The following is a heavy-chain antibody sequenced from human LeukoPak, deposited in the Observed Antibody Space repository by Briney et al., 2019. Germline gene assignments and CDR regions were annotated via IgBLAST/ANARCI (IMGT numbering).Heavy chain of an antibody. CDR2: INPNSGGT. CDR3: ARDDYGDSVGGAFDI. Sequence: ASEKVSCKASGYTFTGYYMHWVRQAPGQGLEWMGWINPNSGGTNYAQKFQGRVTMTRDTSISTAYMELSRLRSDDTAVYYCARDDYGDSVGGAFDIWGQGTMVTVSS. J-gene: IGHJ3*02. V-gene: IGHV1-2*02. CDR1: GYTFTGYY. D-gene: IGHD4-17*01.